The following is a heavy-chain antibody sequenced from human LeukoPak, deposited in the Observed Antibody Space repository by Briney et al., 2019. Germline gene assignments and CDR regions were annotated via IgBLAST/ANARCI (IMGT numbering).Heavy chain of an antibody. CDR3: ARTPWERSGTTWLFDY. J-gene: IGHJ4*02. CDR1: GGSFSGYY. D-gene: IGHD1-1*01. V-gene: IGHV4-34*01. Sequence: SETLSLTCAVYGGSFSGYYWSWIRQPPGKGLEWIGEINHSGSTNYNPSLKSRVTISVDTSKNQFSLQLNSVTPEDTAVYYCARTPWERSGTTWLFDYWGQGTLVTVSS. CDR2: INHSGST.